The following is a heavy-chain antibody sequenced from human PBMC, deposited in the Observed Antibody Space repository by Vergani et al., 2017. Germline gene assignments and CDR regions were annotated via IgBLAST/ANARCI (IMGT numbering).Heavy chain of an antibody. Sequence: EVQLEESGGGLVLPGRSLRLSCVASGVTSAGYAMHWVRQAPGNGLEWVSGISWNSNSIGYADSVKGRFTISRDNAKNSLYLKMNSLRAEDTAFYYCAKDLGTSSGGGWFDPWCQGTLVTVSS. V-gene: IGHV3-9*02. J-gene: IGHJ5*02. CDR2: ISWNSNSI. CDR1: GVTSAGYA. CDR3: AKDLGTSSGGGWFDP. D-gene: IGHD6-6*01.